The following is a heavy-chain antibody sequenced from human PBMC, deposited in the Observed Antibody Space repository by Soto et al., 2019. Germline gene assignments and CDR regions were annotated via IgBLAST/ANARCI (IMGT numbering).Heavy chain of an antibody. CDR1: GYTFTDYW. CDR2: IYPGDSDT. Sequence: GESLKISCKGSGYTFTDYWIGWVRQLPGKGLEWMGIIYPGDSDTRYSPSFQGHVTITVDKSTSTAYLQWNTLKASDTAMYYCARHIINFRYYPYAMDVCGQGPTVTVSS. J-gene: IGHJ6*02. V-gene: IGHV5-51*01. CDR3: ARHIINFRYYPYAMDV.